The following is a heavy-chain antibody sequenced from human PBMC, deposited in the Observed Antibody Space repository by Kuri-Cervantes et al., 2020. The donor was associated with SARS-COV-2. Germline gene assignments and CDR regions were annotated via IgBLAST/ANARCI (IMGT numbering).Heavy chain of an antibody. CDR3: AKIAGYNSGWYDD. D-gene: IGHD6-19*01. Sequence: GESLKISCGASGFTFSHYAMSWFRQAPGKGLEWVSTITISGLSTHYADSVKGRFTISRDNSKNTVYLQMNSLRADDTAVYYCAKIAGYNSGWYDDWGQGTLVTVS. CDR1: GFTFSHYA. CDR2: ITISGLST. J-gene: IGHJ5*02. V-gene: IGHV3-23*01.